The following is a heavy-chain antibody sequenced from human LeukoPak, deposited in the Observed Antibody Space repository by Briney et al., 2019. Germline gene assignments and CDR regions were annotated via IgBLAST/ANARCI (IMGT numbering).Heavy chain of an antibody. V-gene: IGHV4-4*02. CDR1: GGSISSSNW. Sequence: PSGTLSLTCAVSGGSISSSNWWSWVRQPPGKGLEWIGEIYHSGSTNYNPSLKSRVTISVDKSKNQFSLKLSSVTAADTAVYYCARTRVATITGDYFDYWGQGTPVTVSS. D-gene: IGHD5-12*01. CDR3: ARTRVATITGDYFDY. CDR2: IYHSGST. J-gene: IGHJ4*02.